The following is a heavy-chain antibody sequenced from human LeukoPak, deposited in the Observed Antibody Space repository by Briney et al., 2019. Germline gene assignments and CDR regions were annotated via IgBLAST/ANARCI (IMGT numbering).Heavy chain of an antibody. CDR2: ISSSGSTI. D-gene: IGHD3-16*02. CDR1: GFTFSSYE. CDR3: ARLGAQYYDYVWGSYRPLALDY. Sequence: PGGSLRLSCAASGFTFSSYEMNWVRQAPGKGLEWVSYISSSGSTIYYADSVKGRFTISRDNAKNSLYLQMNSLRAEDTAVYYCARLGAQYYDYVWGSYRPLALDYWGQGTPVTVSS. V-gene: IGHV3-48*03. J-gene: IGHJ4*02.